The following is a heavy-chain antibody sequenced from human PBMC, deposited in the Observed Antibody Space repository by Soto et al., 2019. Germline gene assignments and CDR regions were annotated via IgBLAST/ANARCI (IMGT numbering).Heavy chain of an antibody. CDR2: VPYTGAQT. D-gene: IGHD6-19*01. CDR1: GFNVGNYA. V-gene: IGHV3-23*01. CDR3: AKDWGRIAVAGCTD. Sequence: EVQLLESGGGLVQPGGSLRLSCTASGFNVGNYAMGWARQAPGKGLEWLSSLAVPYTGAQTYYADSVAGRLTVSRADSMNTVYLALNSLRAEDTAVYYCAKDWGRIAVAGCTDWGPGTLVNVSS. J-gene: IGHJ4*02.